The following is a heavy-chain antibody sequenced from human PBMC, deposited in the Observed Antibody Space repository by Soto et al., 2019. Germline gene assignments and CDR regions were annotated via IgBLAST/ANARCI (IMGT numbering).Heavy chain of an antibody. CDR1: GVSFSDYS. D-gene: IGHD3-22*01. CDR3: VRGDGDQYDGNGYLGRH. V-gene: IGHV4-34*01. CDR2: INHSGSS. J-gene: IGHJ4*02. Sequence: ASETLSLTCAVYGVSFSDYSWTWIRQPPGKGLEWIGEINHSGSSYYNPSLESRVTISVDTSKNQFSLKLTSLRAEDTAVYFCVRGDGDQYDGNGYLGRHWGQGTLVTVSS.